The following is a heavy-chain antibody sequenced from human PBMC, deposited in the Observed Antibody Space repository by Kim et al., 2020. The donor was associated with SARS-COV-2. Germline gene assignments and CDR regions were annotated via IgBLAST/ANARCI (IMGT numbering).Heavy chain of an antibody. D-gene: IGHD3-10*01. CDR1: GYSFTSYW. V-gene: IGHV5-10-1*01. J-gene: IGHJ4*02. CDR2: IDPSDSYT. CDR3: ASSGSGSLDY. Sequence: GESLKISCKGSGYSFTSYWISWVRQMPGKGLEWMGRIDPSDSYTNYSPSFQGHVTISADKSISTAYLQWSSLKASDTAMYYCASSGSGSLDYWGQGTLVTVSS.